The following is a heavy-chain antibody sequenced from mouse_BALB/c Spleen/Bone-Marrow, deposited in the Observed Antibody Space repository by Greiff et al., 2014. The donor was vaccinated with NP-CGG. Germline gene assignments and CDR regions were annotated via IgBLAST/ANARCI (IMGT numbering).Heavy chain of an antibody. Sequence: EVKVEESGAELVKPGASVKLSCTASGFNIKDTYMHWVEQRPEQGLEWIGRIDPANGNTKYDPKFQGKATITADTSSNTAYLQLSSLTSGDTAVYYCARPTSYWGQGTLVTVSA. CDR2: IDPANGNT. J-gene: IGHJ3*01. CDR3: ARPTSY. V-gene: IGHV14-3*02. CDR1: GFNIKDTY. D-gene: IGHD2-10*01.